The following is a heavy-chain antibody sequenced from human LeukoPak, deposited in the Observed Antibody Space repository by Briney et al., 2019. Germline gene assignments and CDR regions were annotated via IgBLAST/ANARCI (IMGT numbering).Heavy chain of an antibody. CDR1: GYTFTGYY. D-gene: IGHD5-12*01. J-gene: IGHJ5*02. V-gene: IGHV1-2*02. Sequence: ASVKVSCKASGYTFTGYYMHWVRQAPGQGLEWMGWINPNSGGTNYAQKFQGRVTMTRDTSISTAYMELSRLRSDDTAAYYCARNSGYVLRWFDPWGQGTLVTVSS. CDR2: INPNSGGT. CDR3: ARNSGYVLRWFDP.